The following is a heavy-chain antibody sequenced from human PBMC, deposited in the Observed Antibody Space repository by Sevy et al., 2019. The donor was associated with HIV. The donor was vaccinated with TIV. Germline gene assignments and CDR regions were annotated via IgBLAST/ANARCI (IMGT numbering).Heavy chain of an antibody. CDR3: ARDTKLSSGWYYFDY. CDR2: ISYDGSNK. Sequence: GGSLRLSCAASGFTFSSYAMHWVRQAPGKGLEWVAVISYDGSNKYYADSVKGRFTISRDNSKNTLYLQMNGLRAEETAVYYCARDTKLSSGWYYFDYWGQGTLVTVSS. V-gene: IGHV3-30-3*01. D-gene: IGHD6-19*01. CDR1: GFTFSSYA. J-gene: IGHJ4*02.